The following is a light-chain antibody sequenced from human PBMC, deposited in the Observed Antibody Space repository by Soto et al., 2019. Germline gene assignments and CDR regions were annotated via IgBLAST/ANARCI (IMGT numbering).Light chain of an antibody. Sequence: AIQMTQSPSSLSAFVGDSVTITCRASQDIKDEVGWYQQKPGKAPRLLIFSASSLQSGVPLRFRGSGTGTDFTLTISGLQAADFATYYCLQHDSYPWTFGQGTKVEIK. V-gene: IGKV1-6*01. CDR1: QDIKDE. CDR2: SAS. CDR3: LQHDSYPWT. J-gene: IGKJ1*01.